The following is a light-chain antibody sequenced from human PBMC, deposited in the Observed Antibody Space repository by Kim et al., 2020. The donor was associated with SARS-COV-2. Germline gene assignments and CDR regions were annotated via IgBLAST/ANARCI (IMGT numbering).Light chain of an antibody. CDR3: QHYGDVFT. CDR1: QDIKNH. V-gene: IGKV1-33*01. CDR2: TAS. J-gene: IGKJ2*01. Sequence: DIQMTQSPSSLSASVGDRVTITCQASQDIKNHLNWYQQRPGKAPKVLIYTASNLETGVPSRFSGSGFGTDFTLTITSLHPADVGTYYCQHYGDVFTFGPGTKLEI.